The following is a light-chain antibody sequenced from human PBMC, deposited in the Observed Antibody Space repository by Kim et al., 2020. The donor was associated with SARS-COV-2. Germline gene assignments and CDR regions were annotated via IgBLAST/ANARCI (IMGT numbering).Light chain of an antibody. CDR3: QVWDTDTDDYV. Sequence: AQGQTARITCGGNNIGGHSVHWYQQKPGQAPVLVIYYDSDRPSGIPERFSGAKAATTDTLTISRVEAGDEADYYCQVWDTDTDDYVFGTGTKVTVL. CDR2: YDS. V-gene: IGLV3-21*01. J-gene: IGLJ1*01. CDR1: NIGGHS.